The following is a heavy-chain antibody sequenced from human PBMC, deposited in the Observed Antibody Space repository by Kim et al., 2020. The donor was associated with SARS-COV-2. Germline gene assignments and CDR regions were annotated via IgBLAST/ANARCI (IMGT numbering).Heavy chain of an antibody. D-gene: IGHD6-13*01. J-gene: IGHJ4*02. Sequence: SVKVSCKASGGTFSSYAISWVRQAPGQGLEWMGGIIPIFGTANYAQKFQGRVTITADESTSTAYMELSSLRSEDTAVYYCARRDRGAAAGFGYWGQGTLVTVSS. CDR2: IIPIFGTA. V-gene: IGHV1-69*13. CDR3: ARRDRGAAAGFGY. CDR1: GGTFSSYA.